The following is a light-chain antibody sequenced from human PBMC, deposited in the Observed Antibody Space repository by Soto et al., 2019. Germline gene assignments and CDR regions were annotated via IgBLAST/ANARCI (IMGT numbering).Light chain of an antibody. J-gene: IGKJ2*01. CDR2: VAS. Sequence: DIQMTQSPSSLSASVGDRVTITCRASQSISSYLNWYQQRPGKAPKLLIHVASSLQSGVPSRFSGSRSGTDFTLTISSLQPEDFATYYCQQSYSTPYTFGQGTKLEIK. CDR3: QQSYSTPYT. CDR1: QSISSY. V-gene: IGKV1-39*01.